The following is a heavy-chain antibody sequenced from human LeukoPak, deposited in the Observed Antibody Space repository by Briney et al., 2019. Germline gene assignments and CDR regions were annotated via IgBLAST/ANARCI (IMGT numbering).Heavy chain of an antibody. CDR2: IYSGGST. Sequence: GGSLRLSCAASGFSVSSKYMSWVRQAPGKGLEWVSVIYSGGSTYYADSVKGRFTISRDNFKNTVDLEMTSLRMEDAGVYYCAKLPRGTHYDFWGASRNDDFDIWGRGTMVAVSS. V-gene: IGHV3-53*01. CDR1: GFSVSSKY. CDR3: AKLPRGTHYDFWGASRNDDFDI. J-gene: IGHJ3*02. D-gene: IGHD3-3*01.